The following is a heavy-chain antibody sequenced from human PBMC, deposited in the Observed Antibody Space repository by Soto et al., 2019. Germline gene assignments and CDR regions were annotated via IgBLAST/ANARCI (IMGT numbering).Heavy chain of an antibody. CDR3: ATAGYDFWSGYYVAGWFDP. V-gene: IGHV1-69*12. J-gene: IGHJ5*02. CDR2: IIPIFGTA. D-gene: IGHD3-3*01. CDR1: GGTFSSYA. Sequence: QVQLVQSGAEVKKPGSSVKVSCKASGGTFSSYAISWVRQAPGQGLEWMGGIIPIFGTANHAQKFQGRVTITADESTSTAYMELSSLRSEDTAVYYCATAGYDFWSGYYVAGWFDPWGQGTLVTVSS.